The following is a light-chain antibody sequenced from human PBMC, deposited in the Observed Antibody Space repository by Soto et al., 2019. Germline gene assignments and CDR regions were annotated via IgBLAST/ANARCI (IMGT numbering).Light chain of an antibody. J-gene: IGKJ1*01. V-gene: IGKV3-20*01. CDR3: QQYGSSPWT. CDR2: GAS. CDR1: QSVSSTY. Sequence: EIVLTQSPGTLSLSPVERATLSCRASQSVSSTYVAWYQQKSGQAPRLLIYGASSRATGIPDRFSGSGSGTDFTLTISRLEPEDFAVYYCQQYGSSPWTFGQGTKVDIK.